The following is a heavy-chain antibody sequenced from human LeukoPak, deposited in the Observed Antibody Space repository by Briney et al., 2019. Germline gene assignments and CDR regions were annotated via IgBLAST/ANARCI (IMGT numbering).Heavy chain of an antibody. CDR3: ARGLRQVGASSYYFDN. Sequence: SETLSLTCTSSGGSISTYYWSWIRQPPGKGLEWIGYVYHSGSTNYSPSLKSRVIISVDMSKNQFSLELRSVTAADTAMYYCARGLRQVGASSYYFDNWGQGTLVTVSS. V-gene: IGHV4-59*01. D-gene: IGHD1-26*01. CDR1: GGSISTYY. CDR2: VYHSGST. J-gene: IGHJ4*02.